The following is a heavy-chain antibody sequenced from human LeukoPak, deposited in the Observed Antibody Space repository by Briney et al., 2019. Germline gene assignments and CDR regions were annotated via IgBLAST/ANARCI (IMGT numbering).Heavy chain of an antibody. CDR1: GFTFSSYG. V-gene: IGHV3-7*01. Sequence: GGSLRLSCAASGFTFSSYGMSWVRQAQGKGLEWVANINLDGNGRFYVDSVKGRFTISRDNNKKSVYLQMNSLRAEDTAVYYCARDTDDFQGLDIWGQGTRVTVSS. D-gene: IGHD3-3*01. CDR2: INLDGNGR. CDR3: ARDTDDFQGLDI. J-gene: IGHJ3*02.